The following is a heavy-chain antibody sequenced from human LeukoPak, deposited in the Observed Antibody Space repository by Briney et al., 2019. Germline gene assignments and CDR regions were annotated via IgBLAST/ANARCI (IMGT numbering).Heavy chain of an antibody. CDR2: ISSSGSTI. D-gene: IGHD4-17*01. V-gene: IGHV3-48*03. J-gene: IGHJ4*02. CDR3: ARGSPHNDYGDFDY. CDR1: GFTFSSYE. Sequence: GGSLRLSCAASGFTFSSYEMNWVRQAPGKGLEWVSYISSSGSTIYYADSVKGRFTISRDNAKNSLYLQMNSLRAEDTAVYYCARGSPHNDYGDFDYWGQGTLVTVSS.